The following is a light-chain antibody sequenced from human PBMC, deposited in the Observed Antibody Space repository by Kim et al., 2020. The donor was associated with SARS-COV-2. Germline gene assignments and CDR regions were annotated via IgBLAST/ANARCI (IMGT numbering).Light chain of an antibody. CDR2: DAS. Sequence: EIVLTQSTATLSLSPGERATLSCRASQSVHTFLAWYQQKPGQSPRLLIYDASNRATGIPARFSGSGSGTDFTLTISSLEPEDFAVYYCHHRSGLPLTFGGGTKVDIK. CDR3: HHRSGLPLT. CDR1: QSVHTF. V-gene: IGKV3-11*01. J-gene: IGKJ4*01.